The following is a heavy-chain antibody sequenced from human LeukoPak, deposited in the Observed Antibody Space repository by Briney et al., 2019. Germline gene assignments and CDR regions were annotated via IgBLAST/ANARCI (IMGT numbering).Heavy chain of an antibody. J-gene: IGHJ4*02. CDR3: ASGRYSYGTRFDY. D-gene: IGHD5-18*01. V-gene: IGHV1-46*01. Sequence: ASVKVSCKASGYTFTSYYMHWVRQAPGQGLEWMGIINPSGGSTSYAQKFQGRVTITTDESTSTAYMELSSLRSEDTAVYYCASGRYSYGTRFDYWGQGTLVTVSS. CDR2: INPSGGST. CDR1: GYTFTSYY.